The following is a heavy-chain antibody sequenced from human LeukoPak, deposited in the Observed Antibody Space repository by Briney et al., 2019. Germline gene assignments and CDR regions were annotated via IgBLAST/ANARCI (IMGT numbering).Heavy chain of an antibody. Sequence: QAGGSLRLSCAASGFTFSSYAMHWVRQAPGKGLEWVAVISYDGSNKYYADSVKGRFTISRDNSKNTLYLQVSSLRAEDTAMYYCANDGTGVHVWTPEAFDLWGPGTMVIVSS. CDR2: ISYDGSNK. CDR1: GFTFSSYA. V-gene: IGHV3-30-3*02. J-gene: IGHJ3*01. D-gene: IGHD1-1*01. CDR3: ANDGTGVHVWTPEAFDL.